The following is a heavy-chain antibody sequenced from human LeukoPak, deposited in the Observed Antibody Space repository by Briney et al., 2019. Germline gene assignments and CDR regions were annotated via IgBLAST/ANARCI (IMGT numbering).Heavy chain of an antibody. CDR1: GFNFSSYG. CDR3: ARYRGGGDYDF. J-gene: IGHJ4*02. Sequence: PGGSLRLSCAASGFNFSSYGMHWVRQAPGKGLEWVTSIWFDGSNIHYADSVKGRVIISRDNSKSALYLQMNSLRAEDTAVYFCARYRGGGDYDFWGQGTLVTVSS. CDR2: IWFDGSNI. V-gene: IGHV3-33*01. D-gene: IGHD4-17*01.